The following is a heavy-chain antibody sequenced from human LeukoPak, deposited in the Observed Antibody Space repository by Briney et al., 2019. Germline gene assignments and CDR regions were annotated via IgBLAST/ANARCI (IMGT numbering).Heavy chain of an antibody. D-gene: IGHD1-1*01. V-gene: IGHV3-66*02. J-gene: IGHJ4*02. CDR3: AKIDMWNPAY. CDR1: GLIVANSY. CDR2: IYNDGST. Sequence: QSGGSLRLSCAASGLIVANSYMAWVRQAPGKGLEWVSSIYNDGSTNYADSVKGRFTISSDNSKNTVYLQMNSLRGDDTSVYYCAKIDMWNPAYWGQGTLVTVSS.